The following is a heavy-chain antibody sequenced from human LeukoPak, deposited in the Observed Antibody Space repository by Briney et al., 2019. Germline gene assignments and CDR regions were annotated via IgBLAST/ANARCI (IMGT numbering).Heavy chain of an antibody. CDR1: GSSISSSSYY. CDR3: ARTSVYFDY. Sequence: SETLSLTCTVSGSSISSSSYYWGWIRQPPGKGLEWIGSIYYSGSTYYNPSLKSRVTISVDTSKNQFSLKLSSVTAADTAVYYCARTSVYFDYWGQGTLVTVSS. V-gene: IGHV4-39*07. J-gene: IGHJ4*02. CDR2: IYYSGST.